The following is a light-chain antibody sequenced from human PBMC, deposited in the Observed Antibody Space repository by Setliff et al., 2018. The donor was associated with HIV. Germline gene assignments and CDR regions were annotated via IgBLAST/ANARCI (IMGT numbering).Light chain of an antibody. Sequence: QSVLTQPASVSGSPGQSITISCTGTWSDLGGYNYVSWYQQHPGKAPKLMIYEVSNRPSGVSNRFSGSKSGNTASLTISGLQAEDEADYFCSSYTSSSTRVFGTGTKATV. J-gene: IGLJ1*01. CDR1: WSDLGGYNY. CDR3: SSYTSSSTRV. CDR2: EVS. V-gene: IGLV2-14*01.